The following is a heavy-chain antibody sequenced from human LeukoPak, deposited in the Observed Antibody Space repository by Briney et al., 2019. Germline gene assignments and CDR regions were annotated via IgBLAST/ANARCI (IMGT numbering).Heavy chain of an antibody. CDR2: ISYDGSNK. D-gene: IGHD3-10*01. CDR3: AKGGSGSYYYYYMDV. J-gene: IGHJ6*03. CDR1: GFTFSSYG. V-gene: IGHV3-30*18. Sequence: QPGGSLRLSCAASGFTFSSYGMHWVRQAPGKGLEWVAVISYDGSNKYYADSVKGRFTISRDNSKNTLYLQMNSLRAEDTAVYYCAKGGSGSYYYYYMDVWGKGATVTISS.